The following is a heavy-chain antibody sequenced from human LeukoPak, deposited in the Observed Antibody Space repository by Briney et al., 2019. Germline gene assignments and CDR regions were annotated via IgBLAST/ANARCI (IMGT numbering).Heavy chain of an antibody. Sequence: GGSLRLSCAASGFTFSTYTMHWVRQAPGQGLEWMGIINPSGGSTSYAQKFQGRVTMTRDTSTSTVYMELSSLRSEDTAVYYCARGLIAYCGGDCSRGAFDIWGQGTMITVSS. CDR3: ARGLIAYCGGDCSRGAFDI. CDR2: INPSGGST. J-gene: IGHJ3*02. V-gene: IGHV1-46*01. D-gene: IGHD2-21*02. CDR1: GFTFSTYT.